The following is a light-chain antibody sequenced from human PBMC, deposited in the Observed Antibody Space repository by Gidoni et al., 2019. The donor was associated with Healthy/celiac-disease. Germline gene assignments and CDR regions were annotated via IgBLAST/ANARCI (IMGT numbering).Light chain of an antibody. CDR2: RDS. CDR1: NIGSKN. V-gene: IGLV3-9*01. CDR3: QLWYSITVV. J-gene: IGLJ2*01. Sequence: SYELTQPLSVSVALGQTARITCGGNNIGSKNLHWYQQKQGQAPVLVIYRDSNRPSGIPERFSGSNSGPTATLTISRAPAGDEADYYCQLWYSITVVFGGGTKLTVL.